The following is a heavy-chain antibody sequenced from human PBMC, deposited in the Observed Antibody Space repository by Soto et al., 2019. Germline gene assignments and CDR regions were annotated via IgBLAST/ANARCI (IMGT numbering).Heavy chain of an antibody. J-gene: IGHJ4*02. CDR3: ARDKDYSSIWGSFFDC. CDR1: GFTFSSYS. D-gene: IGHD3-16*01. CDR2: ISSSSSYI. Sequence: PGGSLRLSCAASGFTFSSYSMNWVRQAPGKGLEWVSSISSSSSYIYYSESVKGRFTISRGNAKNSLYLQMNCLGIEDTAFYYCARDKDYSSIWGSFFDCWGQGILVTVSS. V-gene: IGHV3-21*01.